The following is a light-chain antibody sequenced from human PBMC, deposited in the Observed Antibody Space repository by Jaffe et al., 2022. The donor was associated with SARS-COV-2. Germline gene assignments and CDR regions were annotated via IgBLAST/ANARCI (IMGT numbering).Light chain of an antibody. V-gene: IGKV3D-15*01. J-gene: IGKJ4*01. CDR1: QSVSSD. Sequence: EIVITQSPATLSVFPGERATLSCRASQSVSSDFAWYQRKPGQAPSLLIYGASTRATGVPARFSGSGSGTDFTLTISSLQSEDFAVYYCQQYKTWPLTFGGGTTVEIK. CDR3: QQYKTWPLT. CDR2: GAS.